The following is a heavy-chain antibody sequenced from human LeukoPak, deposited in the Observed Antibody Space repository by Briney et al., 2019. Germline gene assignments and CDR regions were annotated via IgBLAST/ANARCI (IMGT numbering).Heavy chain of an antibody. CDR3: ALDLRGSDWSVDY. CDR1: GFTFSAYA. D-gene: IGHD3-9*01. CDR2: ISNSGGNT. Sequence: RPGGSLRLSCEASGFTFSAYAMSWVRQAPGKGLEWVSLISNSGGNTWYADSVKGRFTISRDNSKNTLSLQMDSLRAEDSAVYYCALDLRGSDWSVDYWGQGTLVTVSS. J-gene: IGHJ4*02. V-gene: IGHV3-23*01.